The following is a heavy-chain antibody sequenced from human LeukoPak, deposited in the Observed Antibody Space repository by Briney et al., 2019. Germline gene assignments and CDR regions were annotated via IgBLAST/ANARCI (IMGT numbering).Heavy chain of an antibody. CDR1: GGTSSSYA. CDR3: ATSIGAVYYYYGMDV. CDR2: IIPIFGTA. D-gene: IGHD3-16*01. J-gene: IGHJ6*04. Sequence: SVKVSCKASGGTSSSYAISWVRQAPGQGLEWMGGIIPIFGTANYAQKFQGRVTITADKSTSTAYMELSSLRSEDTAVYYCATSIGAVYYYYGMDVWGKGTTVTVSS. V-gene: IGHV1-69*06.